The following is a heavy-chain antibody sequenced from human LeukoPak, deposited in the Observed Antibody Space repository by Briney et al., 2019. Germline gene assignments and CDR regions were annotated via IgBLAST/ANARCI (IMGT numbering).Heavy chain of an antibody. V-gene: IGHV3-66*04. CDR2: IYSGGST. CDR3: ARQAFGGAFDY. CDR1: GFTFSDAW. D-gene: IGHD3-16*01. J-gene: IGHJ4*02. Sequence: HSGGSLRLSCAASGFTFSDAWMNWVRQAPGKGLEWVSVIYSGGSTYYADSVKGRFTISRDNSKDTLYLQMNSLRAEDTAVYYCARQAFGGAFDYWGQGTLVTVSS.